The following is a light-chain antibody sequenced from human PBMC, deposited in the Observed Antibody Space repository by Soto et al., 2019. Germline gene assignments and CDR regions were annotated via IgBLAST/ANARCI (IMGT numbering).Light chain of an antibody. J-gene: IGLJ2*01. Sequence: QSVLTQPASVSGSPGQSITISCTGTSSDVGNYNLVSWYQHHPGKAPKLMIYEVSERPSGVSNRFSGSKSGNTASLTISGLRAEDEADYYCCSYAGSSTLVFGGGTKVTVL. CDR3: CSYAGSSTLV. CDR1: SSDVGNYNL. V-gene: IGLV2-23*02. CDR2: EVS.